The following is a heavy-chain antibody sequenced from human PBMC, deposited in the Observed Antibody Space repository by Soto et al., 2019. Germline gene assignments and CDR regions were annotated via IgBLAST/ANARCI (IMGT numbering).Heavy chain of an antibody. V-gene: IGHV5-51*01. J-gene: IGHJ4*02. CDR1: GYSFTSYW. Sequence: GESLKISCKGSGYSFTSYWIGWVRQMPGKGLEWMGTIYPGDSETTYSPSFQGQVTISADKSSRTAHLQWTSLKASDPAMYYCARLDSSGYHLVDYWGQGTLVTVSS. CDR2: IYPGDSET. CDR3: ARLDSSGYHLVDY. D-gene: IGHD3-22*01.